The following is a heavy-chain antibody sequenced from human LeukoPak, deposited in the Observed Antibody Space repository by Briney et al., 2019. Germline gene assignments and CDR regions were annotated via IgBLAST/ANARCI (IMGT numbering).Heavy chain of an antibody. V-gene: IGHV3-23*01. CDR3: AKGARFYSNNVNY. CDR2: ISGNDDTT. D-gene: IGHD6-13*01. CDR1: GFTFSSYA. J-gene: IGHJ4*02. Sequence: PGGSLRLSCAASGFTFSSYAMSWVRQAPGKGLEWVSCISGNDDTTYYAESVRGRFAISRDNSKNILYLQMNSLRAEETATYYCAKGARFYSNNVNYWGQGTLVTVSS.